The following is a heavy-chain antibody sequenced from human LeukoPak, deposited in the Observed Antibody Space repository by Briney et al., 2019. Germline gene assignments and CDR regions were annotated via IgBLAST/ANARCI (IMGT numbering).Heavy chain of an antibody. CDR2: IYSGGST. CDR1: GLTFRSYW. Sequence: GGSLRLSCAASGLTFRSYWMSWVRQAPGKGLEWVSVIYSGGSTYYADSVKGRFTISRHNSKNTLYLQMNSLRAEDTAVYYCARDSGEGFGELSQWGQGTLVTVSS. CDR3: ARDSGEGFGELSQ. D-gene: IGHD3-10*01. V-gene: IGHV3-53*04. J-gene: IGHJ4*02.